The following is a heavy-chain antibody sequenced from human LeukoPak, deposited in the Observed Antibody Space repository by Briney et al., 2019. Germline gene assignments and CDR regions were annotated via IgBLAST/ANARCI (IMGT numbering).Heavy chain of an antibody. V-gene: IGHV4-34*01. J-gene: IGHJ5*02. CDR2: SINHSGSI. Sequence: SETLSLTCAVYGGSFSGYYWTWIRQPPGKGLEWIGESINHSGSINYNPSLKSRVTISVDTSKNQFSLKLSSVTAADSAVYYCARDSSSWFNWFDPWGQGTLVTVSS. CDR1: GGSFSGYY. CDR3: ARDSSSWFNWFDP. D-gene: IGHD6-13*01.